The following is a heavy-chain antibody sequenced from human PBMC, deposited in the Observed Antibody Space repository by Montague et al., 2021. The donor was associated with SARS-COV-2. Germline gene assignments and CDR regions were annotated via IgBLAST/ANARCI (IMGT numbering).Heavy chain of an antibody. J-gene: IGHJ4*02. CDR2: IFYTGST. D-gene: IGHD2-15*01. CDR1: GGSTSNYY. V-gene: IGHV4-59*01. Sequence: SETLSLTCSVSGGSTSNYYWTWIRQSPGKGLQWIGYIFYTGSTKFNPSLKSRVSMSLHTSKNHSSLRLSAVTAADTARYYCARAQNICFIANCVNYFDLWGQGALVTVSS. CDR3: ARAQNICFIANCVNYFDL.